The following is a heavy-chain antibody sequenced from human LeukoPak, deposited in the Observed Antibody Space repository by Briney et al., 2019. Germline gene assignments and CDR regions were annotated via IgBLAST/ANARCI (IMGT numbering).Heavy chain of an antibody. CDR1: GFTFSSYA. CDR3: ARGTALQDY. D-gene: IGHD2-2*02. CDR2: INPDGTTT. Sequence: GGSLRLSCAASGFTFSSYAMSWVRQAPGKGLVWVSHINPDGTTTSYADSVKGRFTISGDNAQNTLYLQMNSLRAEDTAVYYCARGTALQDYWGQGTLVTVSS. V-gene: IGHV3-74*01. J-gene: IGHJ4*02.